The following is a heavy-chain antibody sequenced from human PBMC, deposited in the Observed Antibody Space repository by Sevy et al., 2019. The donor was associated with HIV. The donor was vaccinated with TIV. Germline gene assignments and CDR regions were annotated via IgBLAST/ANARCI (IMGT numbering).Heavy chain of an antibody. Sequence: GGSLRLSCAASGFAFYEYSMSWIRQAPGKGLEWVATLSFGCGKINYADSVKGRFTISRDNSKNSFYLQMDNLRVEDTAPLYCGGGGCSRPHDYWGQGTRGTVSS. J-gene: IGHJ4*02. CDR3: GGGGCSRPHDY. V-gene: IGHV3-23*01. D-gene: IGHD3-10*01. CDR2: LSFGCGKI. CDR1: GFAFYEYS.